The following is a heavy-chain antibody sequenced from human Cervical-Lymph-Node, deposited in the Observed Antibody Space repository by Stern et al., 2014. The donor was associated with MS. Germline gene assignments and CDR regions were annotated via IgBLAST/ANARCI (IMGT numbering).Heavy chain of an antibody. D-gene: IGHD2-2*01. V-gene: IGHV3-23*04. J-gene: IGHJ4*02. CDR1: GFTFSSCA. Sequence: EEQLVESGGGLLQPGGSLRLSCEASGFTFSSCAMTWVRQAPGKGLEWVSSIAATGVATYSDDSVKGRFAISRDNSKNTVYLEMSSLRVDDTAVYFCAKEKWVPATAEIDYWGQGTLVTVSS. CDR2: IAATGVAT. CDR3: AKEKWVPATAEIDY.